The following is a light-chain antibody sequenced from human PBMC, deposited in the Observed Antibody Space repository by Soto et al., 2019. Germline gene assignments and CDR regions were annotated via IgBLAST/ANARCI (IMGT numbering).Light chain of an antibody. CDR3: QQYNKWPLT. Sequence: EIVLTQSPGTLSLSPGERATLSCRASQSISSSLAWYQQKPGQVPRLLINEASSRAPDIPARFSGSGSGTEFTLTISSLQSEDFAMYYCQQYNKWPLTFGQGTKVDIK. CDR1: QSISSS. CDR2: EAS. V-gene: IGKV3D-15*01. J-gene: IGKJ1*01.